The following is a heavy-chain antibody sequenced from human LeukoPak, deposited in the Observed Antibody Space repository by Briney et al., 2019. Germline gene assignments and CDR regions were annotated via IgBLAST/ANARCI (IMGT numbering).Heavy chain of an antibody. Sequence: GSLRLSCAVSGFTFSSYAMHWVRQAPGKGLEWVAVISYDGSDKYYADSVKGRFTISRDNSKNTLYLQMNSLRAEDTAMYYCVRDSLGHSSGRYLYYWGQGTLVTVSS. CDR1: GFTFSSYA. CDR3: VRDSLGHSSGRYLYY. V-gene: IGHV3-30*04. D-gene: IGHD6-19*01. CDR2: ISYDGSDK. J-gene: IGHJ4*02.